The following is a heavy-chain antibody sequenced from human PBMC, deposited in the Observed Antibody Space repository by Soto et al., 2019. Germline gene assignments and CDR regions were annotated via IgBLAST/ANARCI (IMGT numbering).Heavy chain of an antibody. Sequence: SETLSLTCTVSGGSISSSSYYWGWIRQPPGKGLEWIGSIYYSGSTYYNPSLKSRVTISVDTSKNQFSLKLSSVTAADTAVYYCARHLNFDFWSGRYYYGMDVRGQRTTVTVSS. V-gene: IGHV4-39*01. CDR2: IYYSGST. CDR3: ARHLNFDFWSGRYYYGMDV. J-gene: IGHJ6*02. D-gene: IGHD3-3*01. CDR1: GGSISSSSYY.